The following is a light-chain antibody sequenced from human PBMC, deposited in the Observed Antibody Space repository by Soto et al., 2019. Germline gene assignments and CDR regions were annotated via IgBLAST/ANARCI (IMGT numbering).Light chain of an antibody. CDR3: ATWDDSLNGNV. J-gene: IGLJ1*01. CDR1: RSNIGSNA. CDR2: NNN. Sequence: QSVLTQPPSASGTPGQRVTISCSGTRSNIGSNAVNWYQQFPGTAPKVLIFNNNQRPSGVPDRFSGSKSGTSGSLAISGRQSEDEAEYYCATWDDSLNGNVFGTGTKVTVL. V-gene: IGLV1-44*01.